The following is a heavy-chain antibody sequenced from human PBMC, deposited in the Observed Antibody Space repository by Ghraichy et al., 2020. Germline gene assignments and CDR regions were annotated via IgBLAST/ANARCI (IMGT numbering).Heavy chain of an antibody. D-gene: IGHD6-19*01. CDR2: ISGDGGST. J-gene: IGHJ6*02. CDR3: TKRTYSSGLYGMDV. V-gene: IGHV3-23*01. CDR1: GFTFSSYA. Sequence: LSLTCAASGFTFSSYAMSWVRRAPGKGQEWVSTISGDGGSTYYADSVKGRFTISRDNSKNTLYLQMNSLRAEDTAAYYCTKRTYSSGLYGMDVWGQGTTVTVSS.